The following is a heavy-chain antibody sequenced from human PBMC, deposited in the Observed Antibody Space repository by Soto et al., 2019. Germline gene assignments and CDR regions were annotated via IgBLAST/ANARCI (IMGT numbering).Heavy chain of an antibody. V-gene: IGHV3-30*18. CDR3: ANDEGVGGTRGLFDY. CDR1: GFDFTYYA. J-gene: IGHJ4*02. D-gene: IGHD1-26*01. CDR2: MSSDGSKI. Sequence: QVQLVESGGGAVQPGASLRLSCVASGFDFTYYAMHWVRQAPGKGLESVAVMSSDGSKIHHTDSVKGRFTISRNNSKNTMYLQMNSLRKEDAAVYFGANDEGVGGTRGLFDYWGQGTLVSVSS.